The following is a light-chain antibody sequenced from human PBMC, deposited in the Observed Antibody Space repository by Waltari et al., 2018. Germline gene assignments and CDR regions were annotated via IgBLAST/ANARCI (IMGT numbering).Light chain of an antibody. V-gene: IGLV2-14*03. CDR1: SSALGAFYL. Sequence: QSALAQPASVSGSPGHFITLSCTYSSSALGAFYLVSWYQQHPGRAPRLIIINVSERPSGVPHRFSGSKSGNTASLTISSLRSEDESLYFCSSFTPGSTGLFGGGTKLTVL. J-gene: IGLJ2*01. CDR2: NVS. CDR3: SSFTPGSTGL.